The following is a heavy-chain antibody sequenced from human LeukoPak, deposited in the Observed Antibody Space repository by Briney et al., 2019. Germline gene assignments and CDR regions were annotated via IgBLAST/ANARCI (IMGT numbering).Heavy chain of an antibody. J-gene: IGHJ6*03. CDR2: ITSSGSHI. CDR3: ARDPYSGAYGSDYYYYMDV. D-gene: IGHD1-26*01. CDR1: GFSFSNYN. Sequence: GGSLRLSCAASGFSFSNYNMNWARLAPGKGLEWVSSITSSGSHIFYADSVKGRFTISRDNADNSLYLQMNSPRAEDTAVYFCARDPYSGAYGSDYYYYMDVWGKGTTVIVSS. V-gene: IGHV3-21*01.